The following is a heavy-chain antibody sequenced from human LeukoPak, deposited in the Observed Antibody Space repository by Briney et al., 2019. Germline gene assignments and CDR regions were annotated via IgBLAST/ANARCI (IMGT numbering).Heavy chain of an antibody. CDR1: GCSISSYY. Sequence: SETLSLTCTVSGCSISSYYWSWIRQPAGKGLEWIGRIHTSGSTNYNPSLKSRVTISVDTSKNQFSLRLRFVTAADTAVYYCARDSGTTGEVKFDPWGQGTLVTVSS. CDR3: ARDSGTTGEVKFDP. V-gene: IGHV4-4*07. J-gene: IGHJ5*02. D-gene: IGHD3-10*01. CDR2: IHTSGST.